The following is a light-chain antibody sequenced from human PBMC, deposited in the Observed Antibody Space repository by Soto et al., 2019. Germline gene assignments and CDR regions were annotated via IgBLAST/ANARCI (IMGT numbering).Light chain of an antibody. J-gene: IGLJ1*01. Sequence: QSVLTQPPSVSGAPGQRVTISCTGSSSNIGAGYDVHWYQQRPGTAPKLLIFRNINRPSGVPDRFSGSKSGTSASLSITGLQAEDEGDYYCQSYHSTLSARYVFGTGTKVTVL. CDR3: QSYHSTLSARYV. V-gene: IGLV1-40*01. CDR1: SSNIGAGYD. CDR2: RNI.